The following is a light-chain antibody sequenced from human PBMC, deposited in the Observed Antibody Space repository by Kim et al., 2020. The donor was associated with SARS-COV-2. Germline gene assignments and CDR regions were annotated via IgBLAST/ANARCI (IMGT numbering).Light chain of an antibody. CDR3: HEYGSSPRA. CDR1: QSVSSIF. CDR2: GAS. V-gene: IGKV3-20*01. J-gene: IGKJ2*01. Sequence: EIVLTHSPGTLSLSPGERATLSFRASQSVSSIFLAWYEQKPGQAPRLLIYGASSRATGIPDRFSGSGYGTDFTLTISRLEPEDLAVYDCHEYGSSPRAFAQGTKREI.